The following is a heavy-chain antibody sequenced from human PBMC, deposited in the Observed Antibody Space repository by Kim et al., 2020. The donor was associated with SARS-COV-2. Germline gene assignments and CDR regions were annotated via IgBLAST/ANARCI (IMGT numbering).Heavy chain of an antibody. CDR1: DGSISSNW. Sequence: SETLSLTCAVSDGSISSNWWTWVRQPPGKGLEWIGEIYHSGVTNYNPSLKSRVTISVDKPKTQFSLKLSSVTAADTAVYYCARLVSDSGNYFWFDPWGQGTLVTVSS. CDR3: ARLVSDSGNYFWFDP. J-gene: IGHJ5*02. V-gene: IGHV4-4*02. D-gene: IGHD1-26*01. CDR2: IYHSGVT.